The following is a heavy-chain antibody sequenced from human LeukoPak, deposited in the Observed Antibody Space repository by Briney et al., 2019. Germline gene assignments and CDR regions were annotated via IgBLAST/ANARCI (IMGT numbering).Heavy chain of an antibody. CDR2: IYPGDSDT. CDR1: GYSFTSYW. CDR3: ARLRATVTTFDGMDV. Sequence: GESLKISCKGSGYSFTSYWIGWVRQMPGKGLEWMGIIYPGDSDTRYSPSFQGQVTISADKSTSTAYLQRSSLKASDTAMYYCARLRATVTTFDGMDVWGKGTTVTVSS. J-gene: IGHJ6*04. D-gene: IGHD4-17*01. V-gene: IGHV5-51*01.